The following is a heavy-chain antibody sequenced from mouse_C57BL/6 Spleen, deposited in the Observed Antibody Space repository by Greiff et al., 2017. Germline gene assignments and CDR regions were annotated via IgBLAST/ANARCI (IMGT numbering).Heavy chain of an antibody. V-gene: IGHV6-6*01. CDR3: TYYYGSSYRVRDWYFDV. J-gene: IGHJ1*03. D-gene: IGHD1-1*01. CDR2: IRNKANNHAT. Sequence: DVKLVESGGGLVQPGGSMKLSCAASGFTFSDAWMDWVRQSPEKGLEWVAEIRNKANNHATYYAESVKGRFTISRDDSKSSVYLQMNSLRAEDTVIYYCTYYYGSSYRVRDWYFDVWGTGTTVTVSS. CDR1: GFTFSDAW.